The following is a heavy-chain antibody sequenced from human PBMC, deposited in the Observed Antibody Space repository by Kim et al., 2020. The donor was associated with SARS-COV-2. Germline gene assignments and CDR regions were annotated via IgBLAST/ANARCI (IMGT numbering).Heavy chain of an antibody. V-gene: IGHV3-74*01. D-gene: IGHD6-19*01. CDR1: GFTFSSYW. CDR2: INSDGSST. Sequence: GGSLRLSCAASGFTFSSYWMHWVRQAPGKGLVWVSRINSDGSSTSYADSVKGRFTISRDNAKNTLYLQMNSLRAEDTAVYYCARGGDRSGWYSPEYFQHWGQGTLVTVSS. J-gene: IGHJ1*01. CDR3: ARGGDRSGWYSPEYFQH.